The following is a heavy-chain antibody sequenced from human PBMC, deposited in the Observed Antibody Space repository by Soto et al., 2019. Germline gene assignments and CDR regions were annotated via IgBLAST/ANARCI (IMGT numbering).Heavy chain of an antibody. CDR1: GFTFSSYA. CDR2: ISGSGGST. CDR3: AKNRFSVVVPAATDY. D-gene: IGHD2-2*01. Sequence: PXGSLKLSCAASGFTFSSYAMSWVRQAPGKGLEWVSAISGSGGSTYYADSVKGRFTISRDNSKNTLYLQMNSLRAEDTAVYYCAKNRFSVVVPAATDYWGQGTLVTVSS. V-gene: IGHV3-23*01. J-gene: IGHJ4*02.